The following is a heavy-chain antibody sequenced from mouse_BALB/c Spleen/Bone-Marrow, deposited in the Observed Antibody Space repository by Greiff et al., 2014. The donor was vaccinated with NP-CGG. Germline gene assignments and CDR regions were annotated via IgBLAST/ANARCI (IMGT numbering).Heavy chain of an antibody. J-gene: IGHJ4*01. V-gene: IGHV1S29*02. CDR3: AREGGYYDAMDC. D-gene: IGHD2-2*01. CDR1: GYTLTDYN. Sequence: VQLKESGPELVKPGASVKISCKASGYTLTDYNMQWVKQSHGKSLEWIGYIYPYNGGTGYNQKFRSKATLTVDSSSSTAYMELRSLTSEDSAVYYCAREGGYYDAMDCWGQGTSVSVSS. CDR2: IYPYNGGT.